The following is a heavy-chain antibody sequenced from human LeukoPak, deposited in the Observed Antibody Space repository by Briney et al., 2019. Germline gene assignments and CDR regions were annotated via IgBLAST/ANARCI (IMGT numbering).Heavy chain of an antibody. CDR3: ARYRSGGDCYHDY. D-gene: IGHD2-21*02. J-gene: IGHJ4*02. CDR1: GGSISSSNW. V-gene: IGHV4-4*02. CDR2: IYHSGST. Sequence: PSETLPLTCAVSGGSISSSNWWSWVRQPPGKGLEWIGEIYHSGSTNYNPSLKSRVTISVDKSKNQFSLKLSSVTAADTAVYYCARYRSGGDCYHDYWGQGTLVTVSS.